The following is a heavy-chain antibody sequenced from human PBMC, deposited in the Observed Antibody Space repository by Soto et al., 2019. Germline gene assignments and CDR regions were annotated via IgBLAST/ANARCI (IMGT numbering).Heavy chain of an antibody. Sequence: PGQSLKISCQGSGYRLSSFWIGWVLQKPGKGLEWMGIAQPGHSDTRYSPAFQGPVTISADESTNTAHLQWSSLRASDTAMYFCARHGYSSSWYPDHWGQGTLVTVSS. J-gene: IGHJ4*02. V-gene: IGHV5-51*01. CDR3: ARHGYSSSWYPDH. CDR1: GYRLSSFW. D-gene: IGHD6-13*01. CDR2: AQPGHSDT.